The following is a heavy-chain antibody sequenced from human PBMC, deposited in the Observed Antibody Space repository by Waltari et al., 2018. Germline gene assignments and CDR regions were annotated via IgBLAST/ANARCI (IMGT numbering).Heavy chain of an antibody. Sequence: EVQLVESGGGLVQPGGSLRLSCAASGFPFSAYWMSWVRQAPGKGLEWVANIKQDGSEKDYADSVKGRLTISRDNAKNSLYLHMNSLRAEDTALYYCARDTWEQFDYWGQGTLVTVSS. CDR3: ARDTWEQFDY. V-gene: IGHV3-7*03. CDR1: GFPFSAYW. J-gene: IGHJ4*02. D-gene: IGHD1-26*01. CDR2: IKQDGSEK.